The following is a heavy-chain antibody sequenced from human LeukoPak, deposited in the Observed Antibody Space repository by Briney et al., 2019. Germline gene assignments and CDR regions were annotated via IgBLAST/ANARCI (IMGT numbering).Heavy chain of an antibody. CDR1: GGSLNTPNYY. CDR2: IYYSGST. Sequence: SETLSLTCTVSGGSLNTPNYYWGWIRQTPGKGLEWIGYIYYSGSTNYNPSLKSRVTISVDTSKNQFSLKLSSVTAADTAVYYCARVELLGWFDPWGQGTLVTVSS. J-gene: IGHJ5*02. V-gene: IGHV4-61*05. D-gene: IGHD1-26*01. CDR3: ARVELLGWFDP.